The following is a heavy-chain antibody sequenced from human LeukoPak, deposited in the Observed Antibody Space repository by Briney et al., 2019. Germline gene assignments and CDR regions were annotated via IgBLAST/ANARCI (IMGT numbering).Heavy chain of an antibody. CDR2: INLDVTKK. D-gene: IGHD4-23*01. CDR3: AKDETVGHFES. J-gene: IGHJ4*02. V-gene: IGHV3-7*01. CDR1: GFIFSHHW. Sequence: GGSLRLSCANPGFIFSHHWMSWVRQGLGKGLERVANINLDVTKKYHADSVKGRYTISRDNAQNSLYLQMNSLRIDDTAVYYCAKDETVGHFESWGQGTLVTVSS.